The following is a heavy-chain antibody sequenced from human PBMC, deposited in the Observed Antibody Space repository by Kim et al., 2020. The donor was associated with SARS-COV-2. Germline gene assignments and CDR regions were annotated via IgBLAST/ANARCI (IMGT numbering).Heavy chain of an antibody. D-gene: IGHD3-22*01. CDR2: INPNSGGT. V-gene: IGHV1-2*02. CDR3: ARDQRAFDYYDSSGYYYAYGMDV. Sequence: ASVKVSCKASGYTFTGYYMHWVRQAPGQGLEWMGWINPNSGGTNYAQKFQGRVTMTRDTSISTAYMELSRLRSDDTAVYYCARDQRAFDYYDSSGYYYAYGMDVWGQGTTVTVSS. CDR1: GYTFTGYY. J-gene: IGHJ6*02.